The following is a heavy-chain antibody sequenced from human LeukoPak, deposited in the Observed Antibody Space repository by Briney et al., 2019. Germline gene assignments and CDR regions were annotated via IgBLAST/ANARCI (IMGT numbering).Heavy chain of an antibody. J-gene: IGHJ4*02. CDR3: ARDTVSSGWPDY. V-gene: IGHV1-46*01. Sequence: ASVKVSCKASGYTFSNYCMHWVRQAPGQGLEWMGIINPSGGSTIYAQKFQARVTMTRDMSTSTVYLELRSLRSDDTAVYYCARDTVSSGWPDYWGQGTLVTVSS. CDR1: GYTFSNYC. CDR2: INPSGGST. D-gene: IGHD6-19*01.